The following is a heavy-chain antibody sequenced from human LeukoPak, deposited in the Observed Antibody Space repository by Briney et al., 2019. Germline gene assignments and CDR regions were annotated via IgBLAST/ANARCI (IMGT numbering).Heavy chain of an antibody. CDR3: AKVPLYYYDSSVSDY. J-gene: IGHJ4*02. V-gene: IGHV3-23*01. CDR1: GFTFSSYA. Sequence: GGSLRLSCAASGFTFSSYAMSWVRQAPGKGLEWVSAISSSGGSTYYADSVKGRFTISRDNSKNTLYLQMNSLRAEDTAVYYCAKVPLYYYDSSVSDYWGQGTLVTVSS. CDR2: ISSSGGST. D-gene: IGHD3-22*01.